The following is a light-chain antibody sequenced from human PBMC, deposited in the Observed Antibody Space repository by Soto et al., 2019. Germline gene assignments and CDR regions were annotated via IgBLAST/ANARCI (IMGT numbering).Light chain of an antibody. J-gene: IGKJ1*01. CDR2: DAS. CDR3: QQRSNWPWT. Sequence: EIVLTQSPATLSLSPGERATLSCRASQSVSSYLAWYQQKPGQAPRLLIYDASNRATGIPARFSGSGSGTDFTLTIRSLEPEDFPLYYCQQRSNWPWTFVQGTKVDIK. V-gene: IGKV3-11*01. CDR1: QSVSSY.